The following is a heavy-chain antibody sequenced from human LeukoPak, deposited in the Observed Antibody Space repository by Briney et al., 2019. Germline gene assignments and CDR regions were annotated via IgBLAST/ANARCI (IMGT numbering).Heavy chain of an antibody. CDR1: GGSFSGYY. J-gene: IGHJ4*02. Sequence: SETLSLTCAVYGGSFSGYYWSWIRQPPGKGLEWIGEINHSGSTNYNPSLKSRVTISVDTSKNQFSLKLSSVTAADTAVYYCARGILTGSHESDYWGQGTLVTVSS. CDR3: ARGILTGSHESDY. V-gene: IGHV4-34*01. D-gene: IGHD3-9*01. CDR2: INHSGST.